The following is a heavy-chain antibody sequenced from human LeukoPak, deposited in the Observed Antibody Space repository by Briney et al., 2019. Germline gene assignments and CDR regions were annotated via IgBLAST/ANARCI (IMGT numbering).Heavy chain of an antibody. D-gene: IGHD3-22*01. J-gene: IGHJ4*02. CDR1: GFTVSSNY. CDR3: ARSLESYYYDSSGYSPNSYYFDY. Sequence: GGSLRLSCAASGFTVSSNYMSWVRQAPGKGLEWVSDIYSGANSYYADSVKGRFTISRDNSKNTLYLQMNSLRAEDTAVYYCARSLESYYYDSSGYSPNSYYFDYLGQGTLVTVSS. CDR2: IYSGANS. V-gene: IGHV3-53*01.